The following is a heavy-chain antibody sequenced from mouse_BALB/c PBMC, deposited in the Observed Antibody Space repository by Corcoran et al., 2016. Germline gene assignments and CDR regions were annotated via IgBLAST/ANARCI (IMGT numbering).Heavy chain of an antibody. CDR2: INPGSGGT. D-gene: IGHD2-3*01. CDR3: AREGDGYSY. V-gene: IGHV1-54*01. Sequence: QVQLQRSGAELVRPGTSVKVSCKASGYAFTNYLIEWVKQRPGQGLEWIGVINPGSGGTNYNEKFKGKATLTADKSSSTAYMQLSSLTSDDSAVYFCAREGDGYSYWGQGTLVTVSA. J-gene: IGHJ3*01. CDR1: GYAFTNYL.